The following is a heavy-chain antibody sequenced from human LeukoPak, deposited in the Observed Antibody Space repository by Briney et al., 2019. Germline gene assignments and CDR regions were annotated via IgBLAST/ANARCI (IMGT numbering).Heavy chain of an antibody. CDR1: GGSISSYY. Sequence: PSETLSLTCTVSGGSISSYYWSWIRQPAGKGLEWIGRIYTSGSTNYNPSLKSRVTMSVDTTKNQFSLKLSSVTAADTAVYYCAISAVYQPEEHAFDIWGQGTMVTVSS. V-gene: IGHV4-4*07. CDR3: AISAVYQPEEHAFDI. CDR2: IYTSGST. J-gene: IGHJ3*02. D-gene: IGHD2-2*01.